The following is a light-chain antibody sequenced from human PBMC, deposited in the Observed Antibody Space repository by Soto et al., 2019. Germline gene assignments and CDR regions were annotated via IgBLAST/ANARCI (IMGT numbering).Light chain of an antibody. CDR1: SGHTNYA. CDR2: VNSDGTH. CDR3: QTWGTVTPVI. V-gene: IGLV4-69*01. Sequence: QPVLTQSPSASASLGASVKLTCTLDSGHTNYAIAWHQKQSEKGPRYLMRVNSDGTHIKGDGIPDRFSGSSSGAERYLTISSLQSEDEADYYCQTWGTVTPVIFGGGTKVTVL. J-gene: IGLJ2*01.